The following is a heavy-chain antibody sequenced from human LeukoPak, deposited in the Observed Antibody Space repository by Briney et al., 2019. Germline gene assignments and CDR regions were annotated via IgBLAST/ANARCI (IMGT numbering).Heavy chain of an antibody. J-gene: IGHJ4*02. CDR2: IFPTLGVA. Sequence: VKLSCKASGGTFIIYAISCGRQAPGQGVGWMGRIFPTLGVANYAQTFRGRVPFTANKSTSTSYMELSSLRSQDTAVYDCETDYGRSPVDTGHQAVHFDYWGQGTLVTVSS. CDR1: GGTFIIYA. CDR3: ETDYGRSPVDTGHQAVHFDY. V-gene: IGHV1-69*04. D-gene: IGHD5-18*01.